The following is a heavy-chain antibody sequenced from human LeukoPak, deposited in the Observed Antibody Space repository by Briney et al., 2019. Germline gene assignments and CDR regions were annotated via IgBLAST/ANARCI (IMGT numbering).Heavy chain of an antibody. D-gene: IGHD3-22*01. CDR2: SSSYGGST. CDR3: AIPYYDSSGYYYYYFDY. V-gene: IGHV3-64*02. J-gene: IGHJ4*02. Sequence: YPGGPLRLSCAASGFTFSSYAMHWVRQAPGVGLEYVSASSSYGGSTYYTDSVKGRFTISRDHSKNTLYLQMGSLRAEDMAVYYCAIPYYDSSGYYYYYFDYWGQGTLVTVSS. CDR1: GFTFSSYA.